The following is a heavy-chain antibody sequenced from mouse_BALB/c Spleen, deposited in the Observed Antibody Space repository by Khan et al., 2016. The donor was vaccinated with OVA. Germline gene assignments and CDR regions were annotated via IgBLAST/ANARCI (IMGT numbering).Heavy chain of an antibody. V-gene: IGHV9-1*02. CDR1: GYTFTNYG. D-gene: IGHD2-1*01. CDR3: ARSNGNYWFAY. CDR2: INTYSGEP. Sequence: QIQLVQSGPELKKPGETVKISCRASGYTFTNYGMNWVKQAPGQGLKWMGWINTYSGEPTYADDFKGRFAFSLETSDSTAYLQINNLKNEDMATYFCARSNGNYWFAYWAQGTLVTVSA. J-gene: IGHJ3*01.